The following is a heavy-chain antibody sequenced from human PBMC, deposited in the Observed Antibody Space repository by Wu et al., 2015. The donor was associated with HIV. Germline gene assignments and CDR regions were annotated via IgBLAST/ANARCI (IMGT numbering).Heavy chain of an antibody. CDR3: ARVRLLWFGEPRGWFDP. CDR1: DYTFPNYG. J-gene: IGHJ5*02. Sequence: QVHLVQSGAEVKKPGASVKVSCKASDYTFPNYGISWVRQAPGQGLEWMGWISPYNGSTNYAQNLRGRVTMTTDTSTNTAYLELRSLRSDDTAVYYCARVRLLWFGEPRGWFDPWGQGTLVTVSS. D-gene: IGHD3-10*01. V-gene: IGHV1-18*01. CDR2: ISPYNGST.